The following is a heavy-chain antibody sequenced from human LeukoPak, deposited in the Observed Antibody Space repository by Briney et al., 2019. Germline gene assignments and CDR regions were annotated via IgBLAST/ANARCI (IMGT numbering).Heavy chain of an antibody. CDR1: GFTFSSYG. CDR3: AKEDEYYYDSSGYSYFDY. CDR2: IWYDGSNK. J-gene: IGHJ4*02. V-gene: IGHV3-33*06. Sequence: PGGSLRLSCAASGFTFSSYGMHWVRQAPGKGLEWVAVIWYDGSNKHYVDSVKGRFTISRDNSKNTLYLQMNSLRAEDTAVYYCAKEDEYYYDSSGYSYFDYWGQGTLVTVSS. D-gene: IGHD3-22*01.